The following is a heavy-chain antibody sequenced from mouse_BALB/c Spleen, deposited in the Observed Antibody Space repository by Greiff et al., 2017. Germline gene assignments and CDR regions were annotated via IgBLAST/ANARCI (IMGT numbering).Heavy chain of an antibody. Sequence: VQLQQSGAELVKPGASVKLSCTASGFNIKDTYMHWVKQRPEQGLEWIGRIDPANGNTKYDPKFQGKATITADTSSNTAYLQLSSLTSEDTAVYYCARRYYRYDLLYAMDDWGQGTSVTVSS. D-gene: IGHD2-14*01. CDR1: GFNIKDTY. CDR2: IDPANGNT. V-gene: IGHV14-3*02. CDR3: ARRYYRYDLLYAMDD. J-gene: IGHJ4*01.